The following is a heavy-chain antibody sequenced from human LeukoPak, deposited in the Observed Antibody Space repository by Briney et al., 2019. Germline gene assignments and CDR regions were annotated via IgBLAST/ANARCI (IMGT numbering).Heavy chain of an antibody. V-gene: IGHV1-8*01. CDR1: GFTFGRYE. D-gene: IGHD6-13*01. J-gene: IGHJ2*01. CDR2: MDPNSDTS. CDR3: ARVLSSSWYGGGYLDL. Sequence: ASVKVSCKASGFTFGRYEVNWVRQATGQGLEWLGWMDPNSDTSGYAQKFQGRVTMTRNTSINTAYMELSSVRSDDTAVYYCARVLSSSWYGGGYLDLWGRGTQVTVSS.